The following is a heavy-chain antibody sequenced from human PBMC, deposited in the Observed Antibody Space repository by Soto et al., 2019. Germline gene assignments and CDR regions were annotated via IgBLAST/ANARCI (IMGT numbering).Heavy chain of an antibody. D-gene: IGHD5-12*01. Sequence: VHLLESGGGLVQPGGSLTLSCEASGFIVSTYAMDWFRQAPGQGLEWVASSAYTTFHADPVKGRFTITRDNSKNTLYLQMNNLKGEDTARDYCVKGGIVAAHGLDFWGQGTMVTVVS. CDR3: VKGGIVAAHGLDF. CDR1: GFIVSTYA. J-gene: IGHJ3*01. CDR2: SAYTT. V-gene: IGHV3-23*05.